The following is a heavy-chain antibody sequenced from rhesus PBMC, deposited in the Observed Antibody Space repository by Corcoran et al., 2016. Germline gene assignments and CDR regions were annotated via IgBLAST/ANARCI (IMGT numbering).Heavy chain of an antibody. D-gene: IGHD3-16*01. Sequence: QLQLQESGPGLVKPSETLSVTCAVSGGSISDSYRWSWIRQPPGKGLEWIGYIYGSSTSTNYNPSLRSRVSIAKDTSKNQFSLKLSSVTAADTAVYYCASGGYYSGSFDYWGQGVLVTVSS. V-gene: IGHV4S10*01. J-gene: IGHJ4*01. CDR3: ASGGYYSGSFDY. CDR2: IYGSSTST. CDR1: GGSISDSYR.